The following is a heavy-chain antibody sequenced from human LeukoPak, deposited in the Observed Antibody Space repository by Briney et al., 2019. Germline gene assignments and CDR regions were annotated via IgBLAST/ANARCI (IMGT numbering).Heavy chain of an antibody. Sequence: ASVKVSCKASGYRFIDYFIHWVRQAPGQGPECMGWINPNTGDTNYAQKFQGRVTMTRDTSISTAYMELSRLRSDDTAVYYCASSRDVVVVPAAKSSIAARAFDIWGQGTMVTVSS. CDR1: GYRFIDYF. V-gene: IGHV1-2*02. D-gene: IGHD2-2*01. J-gene: IGHJ3*02. CDR2: INPNTGDT. CDR3: ASSRDVVVVPAAKSSIAARAFDI.